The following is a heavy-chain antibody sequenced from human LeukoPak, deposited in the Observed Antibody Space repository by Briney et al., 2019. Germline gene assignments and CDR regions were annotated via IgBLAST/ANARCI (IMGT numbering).Heavy chain of an antibody. D-gene: IGHD5-18*01. V-gene: IGHV4-34*01. CDR2: INHSGST. CDR3: ARALRGYIPDY. Sequence: PSETLSLTCAVYGGSFSGYYWSWIRQPPGKGLEWIGEINHSGSTNYNPSLKSRVTISVDTSKNQFSLKLSSVTAADAAVYYCARALRGYIPDYWGQGTLVTVSS. J-gene: IGHJ4*02. CDR1: GGSFSGYY.